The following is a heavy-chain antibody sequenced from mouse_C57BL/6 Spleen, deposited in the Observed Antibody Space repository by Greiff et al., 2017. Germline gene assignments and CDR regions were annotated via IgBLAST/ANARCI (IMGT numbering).Heavy chain of an antibody. Sequence: VQLQQPGAELVKPGASVKMSCKASGYTFTSYWITWVKQRPGQGLEWIGDIYPGSGSTNYNEKFKSKATLTVDTSSSTAYMQLSSLTSEDSAVYYCASLELNYYGSSQPFDYWGQGTTLTVSS. CDR3: ASLELNYYGSSQPFDY. V-gene: IGHV1-55*01. CDR2: IYPGSGST. CDR1: GYTFTSYW. J-gene: IGHJ2*01. D-gene: IGHD1-1*01.